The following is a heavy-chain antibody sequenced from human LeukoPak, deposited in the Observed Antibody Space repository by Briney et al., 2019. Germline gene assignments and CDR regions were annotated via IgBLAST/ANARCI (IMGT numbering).Heavy chain of an antibody. CDR1: GGSISSGGYY. CDR2: IYYSGST. J-gene: IGHJ4*02. V-gene: IGHV4-31*03. CDR3: AAVYCSRTSCYTAFDY. Sequence: SETLSLTCTVSGGSISSGGYYWSWIRQHPGKGLEWIGYIYYSGSTYYNPSLKSRVTVSVDTSKNQFSLKLSSVTAADTAVYSCAAVYCSRTSCYTAFDYWGQGTLVTVSS. D-gene: IGHD2-2*02.